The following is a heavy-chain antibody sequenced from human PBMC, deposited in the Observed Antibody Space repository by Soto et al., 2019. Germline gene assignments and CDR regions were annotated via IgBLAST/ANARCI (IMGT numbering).Heavy chain of an antibody. CDR3: ARDAFMLGYHYYFDY. CDR1: GGSVSSGSYY. CDR2: IYYSGST. J-gene: IGHJ4*02. V-gene: IGHV4-61*01. D-gene: IGHD3-16*01. Sequence: PSETLSLTCTVSGGSVSSGSYYWSWIRQPPGKGLEWIGYIYYSGSTNYNPSLKSRVTISVDTSKNQFSLKLSSVTAADTAVYYCARDAFMLGYHYYFDYWGQGTLVTVSS.